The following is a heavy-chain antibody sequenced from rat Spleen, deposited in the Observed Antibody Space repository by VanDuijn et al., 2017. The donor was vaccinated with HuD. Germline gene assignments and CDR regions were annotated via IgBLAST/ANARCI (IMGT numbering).Heavy chain of an antibody. CDR3: ARYSIIRGRNYFDY. Sequence: LQESGPGLVKPSQSLSLTCSVTGYSITSNYWGWIRKFPGNKMEYIGHISYSGATNYNPSLKSRISITRDTSKSQLFLQLNSVTTEDTATYYCARYSIIRGRNYFDYWGQGVMVTVSS. J-gene: IGHJ2*01. CDR1: GYSITSNY. CDR2: ISYSGAT. D-gene: IGHD4-3*01. V-gene: IGHV3-1*01.